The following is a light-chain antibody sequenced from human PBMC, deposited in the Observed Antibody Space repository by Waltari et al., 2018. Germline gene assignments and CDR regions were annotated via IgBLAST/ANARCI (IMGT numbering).Light chain of an antibody. CDR3: QQRYA. Sequence: EIVLTQSPATLSLSPGQRAALSCRASQDVNDYLAWYQQKHGQPPRLLIYDASKRATGIPARFSGSGSGTDFTLTISTLEPEDFGVYYCQQRYAFGGGTKVEI. J-gene: IGKJ4*01. CDR1: QDVNDY. CDR2: DAS. V-gene: IGKV3-11*01.